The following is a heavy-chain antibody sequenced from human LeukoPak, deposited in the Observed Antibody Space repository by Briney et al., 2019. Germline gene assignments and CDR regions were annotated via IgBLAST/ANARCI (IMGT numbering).Heavy chain of an antibody. Sequence: GGSLRLSCAASGFAFDAFDMYWVRQAPGKGLEWVSRIVNDGGKTYYSDSVRGRFTVSRDNSKDSLHLQMNSLRSDDAALYYCGTWAFYHGLDVWGQGTTVTVSS. CDR1: GFAFDAFD. CDR3: GTWAFYHGLDV. CDR2: IVNDGGKT. D-gene: IGHD1-26*01. J-gene: IGHJ6*02. V-gene: IGHV3-43*02.